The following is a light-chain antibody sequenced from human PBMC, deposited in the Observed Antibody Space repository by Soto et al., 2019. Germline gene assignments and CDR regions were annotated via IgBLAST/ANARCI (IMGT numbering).Light chain of an antibody. CDR2: DVS. Sequence: QSVLTQPATVSGSPGQSITISCTGTSSDDGGYNYVSWYQQHPGKAPKLMIYDVSNRPSGVSNRFSGSKSGNTASLTISGLQAEDEADYYCSSYTSSSTLGVFGTGTKVTVL. J-gene: IGLJ1*01. CDR3: SSYTSSSTLGV. CDR1: SSDDGGYNY. V-gene: IGLV2-14*01.